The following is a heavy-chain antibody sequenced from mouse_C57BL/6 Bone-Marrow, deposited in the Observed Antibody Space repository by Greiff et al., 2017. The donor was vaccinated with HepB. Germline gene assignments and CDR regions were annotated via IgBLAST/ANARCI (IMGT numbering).Heavy chain of an antibody. CDR1: GYTFTSYW. CDR3: ARPLYSNYEAWFAY. CDR2: IDPSDSYT. Sequence: VQLQQPGAELVKPGASVKLSCKASGYTFTSYWMQWVKQRPGQGLEWIGEIDPSDSYTNYNQKFKGKATLTVDTSSSTAYMQLSSLTSEDSAVYYCARPLYSNYEAWFAYWGQGTLVTVSA. V-gene: IGHV1-50*01. J-gene: IGHJ3*01. D-gene: IGHD2-5*01.